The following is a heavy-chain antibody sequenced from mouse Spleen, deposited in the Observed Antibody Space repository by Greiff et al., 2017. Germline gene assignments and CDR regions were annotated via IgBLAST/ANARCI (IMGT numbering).Heavy chain of an antibody. Sequence: QVQLQQSGPGLVQPSQSLSITCTVSGFSLTSYGVHWVRQSPGKGLEWLGVIWSGGSTDYNAAFISRLSISKDNSKSQVFFKMNSLQADDTAIYYCARNGAHYYGSSNYFDYWGQGTTLTVSS. CDR3: ARNGAHYYGSSNYFDY. CDR2: IWSGGST. D-gene: IGHD1-1*01. V-gene: IGHV2-2*01. CDR1: GFSLTSYG. J-gene: IGHJ2*01.